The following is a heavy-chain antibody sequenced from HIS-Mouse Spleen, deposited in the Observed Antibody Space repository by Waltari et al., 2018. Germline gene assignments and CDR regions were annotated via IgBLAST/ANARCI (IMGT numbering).Heavy chain of an antibody. D-gene: IGHD7-27*01. V-gene: IGHV4-34*01. CDR1: GGSFSGYY. Sequence: QVQLQQWGAGLLKPSETLSLTCAVYGGSFSGYYWSWIRQPPGKGLEWIGEINHSGSTNYNPSLKSRVTISVDTSKNQFSLKLSSVTAADTAVYYCARGRNWGSERPYWYFDLWGRGTLVTVSS. CDR3: ARGRNWGSERPYWYFDL. CDR2: INHSGST. J-gene: IGHJ2*01.